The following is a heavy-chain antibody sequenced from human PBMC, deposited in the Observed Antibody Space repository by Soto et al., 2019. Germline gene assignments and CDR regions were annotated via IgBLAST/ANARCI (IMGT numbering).Heavy chain of an antibody. CDR3: ASRDPGTSVDY. D-gene: IGHD1-7*01. CDR1: GGSVTRNNW. J-gene: IGHJ4*02. V-gene: IGHV4-4*02. CDR2: IYRTGST. Sequence: LSLTCAGSGGSVTRNNWWTWVRQPPGQGLEWIGEIYRTGSTNYNPSLKSRVTISLDKSENQFSLKVTSLTAADAAVYYCASRDPGTSVDYWGQGTGVTVSA.